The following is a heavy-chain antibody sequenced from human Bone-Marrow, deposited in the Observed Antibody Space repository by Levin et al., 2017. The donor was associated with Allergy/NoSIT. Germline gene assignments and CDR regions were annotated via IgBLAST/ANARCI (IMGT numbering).Heavy chain of an antibody. V-gene: IGHV1-2*02. CDR2: INTKTGGP. CDR1: GYDFTFYY. CDR3: ARESFVSGWTSFRGGLDV. J-gene: IGHJ3*01. Sequence: ASVKVSCKTSGYDFTFYYIHWVRQAPGQGLEWMGWINTKTGGPKYNPKFQDRVIMTRDTSITAVYMELNSLGPGDTALYYCARESFVSGWTSFRGGLDVWGQGTTVTVS. D-gene: IGHD3-16*01.